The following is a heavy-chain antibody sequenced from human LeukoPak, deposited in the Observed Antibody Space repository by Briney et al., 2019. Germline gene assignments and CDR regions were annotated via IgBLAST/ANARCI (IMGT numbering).Heavy chain of an antibody. CDR1: GGSISSYY. CDR3: ARHEQWLVPEDWFDP. D-gene: IGHD6-19*01. J-gene: IGHJ5*02. CDR2: IYYSGST. Sequence: SETLSLTCTVSGGSISSYYWSWIRQPPGKGLEWIGYIYYSGSTNYNPSLKSRVTISVDTSKNQFSLKLSSVTAADTAVYYCARHEQWLVPEDWFDPWGQGTLVTVSS. V-gene: IGHV4-59*08.